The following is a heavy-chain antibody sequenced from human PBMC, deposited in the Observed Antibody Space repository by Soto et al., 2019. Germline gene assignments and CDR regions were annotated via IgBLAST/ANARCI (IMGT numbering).Heavy chain of an antibody. CDR3: AKDISSSFRRIYFDY. D-gene: IGHD6-6*01. CDR1: GFTFDDYA. V-gene: IGHV3-9*01. CDR2: ISWNSGSI. J-gene: IGHJ4*02. Sequence: GGSLRLSCAASGFTFDDYAMHWVRQAPGKGLEWVSGISWNSGSIGYADSVKGRFTISRDNAKNSLYLQMNSLRAEDTALYYCAKDISSSFRRIYFDYWGQGTLVTVSS.